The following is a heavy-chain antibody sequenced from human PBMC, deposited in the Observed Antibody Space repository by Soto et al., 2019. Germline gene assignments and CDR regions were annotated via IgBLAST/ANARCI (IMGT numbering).Heavy chain of an antibody. Sequence: GASVKVSCKASGGTFSSYAISWVRQAPGQGLEWMGGIIPIFGTANYAQKFQGRVTITADESTSTAYMELSSLRSEDTAVYYCASSIGGGGDYYYYGIAVWGQGTSVTVSS. V-gene: IGHV1-69*13. J-gene: IGHJ6*02. CDR2: IIPIFGTA. CDR1: GGTFSSYA. CDR3: ASSIGGGGDYYYYGIAV. D-gene: IGHD3-16*01.